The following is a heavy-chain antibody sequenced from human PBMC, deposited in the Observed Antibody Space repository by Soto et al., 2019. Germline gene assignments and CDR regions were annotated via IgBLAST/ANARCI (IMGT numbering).Heavy chain of an antibody. J-gene: IGHJ6*02. CDR3: AREQGWAYGMDV. CDR1: GGSISSGDYY. D-gene: IGHD6-19*01. Sequence: SETLSLTFTVSGGSISSGDYYWSWIRQPPGKGLEWIGYIYYSVSTYYNPSLKSRVTMSLDTSKKQFSLKLNSGTAADTAVYYCAREQGWAYGMDVWGQGTTVTVSS. V-gene: IGHV4-30-4*01. CDR2: IYYSVST.